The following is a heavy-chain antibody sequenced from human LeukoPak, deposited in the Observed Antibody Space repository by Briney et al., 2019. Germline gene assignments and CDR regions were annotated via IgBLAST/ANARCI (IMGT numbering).Heavy chain of an antibody. D-gene: IGHD3-3*01. CDR3: ARHTYDFWSGSDGHYYYYGMDV. CDR2: IYPGDSDT. CDR1: GYSSTSYW. J-gene: IGHJ6*02. Sequence: GESLKISCKGSGYSSTSYWIGWVRQMPGKGLEWMGIIYPGDSDTRYSPSFQGQVTISADKSISTAYLQWSSLEASDTAMYYCARHTYDFWSGSDGHYYYYGMDVWGQGTTVTVSS. V-gene: IGHV5-51*01.